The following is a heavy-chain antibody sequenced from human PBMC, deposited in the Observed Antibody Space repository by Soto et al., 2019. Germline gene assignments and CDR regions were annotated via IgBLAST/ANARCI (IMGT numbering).Heavy chain of an antibody. CDR2: ISPYSGNT. V-gene: IGHV1-18*01. CDR1: GYIFVNYG. D-gene: IGHD3-16*01. J-gene: IGHJ6*02. Sequence: QVQLVQSGDEVRKPGSSVKVSCKASGYIFVNYGIAWVRQAPGQGLEWMGWISPYSGNTHDASKVQGRLTMTTDTSTITAYMDLGILTSVDTAVYYCAMVDNYVTPTPQDVCGLGTTVTVSS. CDR3: AMVDNYVTPTPQDV.